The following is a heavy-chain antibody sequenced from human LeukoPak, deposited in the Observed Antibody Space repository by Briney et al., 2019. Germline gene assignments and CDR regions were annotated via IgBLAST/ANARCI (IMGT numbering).Heavy chain of an antibody. D-gene: IGHD3-3*01. V-gene: IGHV4-39*01. J-gene: IGHJ5*02. Sequence: SETLSLTCTVSGRSISTTYLYWGWIRQPPGKGLEWIGSISYSGATYYNPSLKSRLTVSADTSKKEVSLRLNSVTAADTAVYYCASLPRYDFWAWGQGNLVIVSS. CDR1: GRSISTTYLY. CDR2: ISYSGAT. CDR3: ASLPRYDFWA.